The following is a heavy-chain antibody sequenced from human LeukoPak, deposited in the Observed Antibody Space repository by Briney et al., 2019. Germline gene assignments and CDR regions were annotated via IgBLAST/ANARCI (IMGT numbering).Heavy chain of an antibody. J-gene: IGHJ4*02. CDR3: ARDVAARPCDY. V-gene: IGHV3-48*01. D-gene: IGHD6-6*01. CDR2: ISSSSNTI. CDR1: GFSFSSYS. Sequence: GGSLRLSCAASGFSFSSYSMNWVRQAPGKGLEWVSYISSSSNTIYYADSVKGRFTISRDNAKNSLYLQMNSLRAADTAVYYCARDVAARPCDYWGQGTLVTVSS.